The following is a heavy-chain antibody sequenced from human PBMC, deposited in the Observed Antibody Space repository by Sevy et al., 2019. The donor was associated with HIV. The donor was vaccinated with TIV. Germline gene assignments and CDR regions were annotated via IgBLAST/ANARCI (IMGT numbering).Heavy chain of an antibody. CDR3: TAGVGTSDCDY. Sequence: GGSLRLSCAASGFSFTNAWMSWVRQAPGKGLEWLGRIKSKTDGGTRDFAAPVKGRFAISRDDSKSTFYLQMDSLKTEHTGVYYCTAGVGTSDCDYWGQGILVTVSS. V-gene: IGHV3-15*01. D-gene: IGHD1-26*01. CDR2: IKSKTDGGTR. CDR1: GFSFTNAW. J-gene: IGHJ4*02.